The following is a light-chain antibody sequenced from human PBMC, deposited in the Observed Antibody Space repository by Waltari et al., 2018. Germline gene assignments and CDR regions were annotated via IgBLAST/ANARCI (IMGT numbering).Light chain of an antibody. Sequence: DIVMTQSPLSLPVTPGEPASISCRSSQSLLHSNGYNYLHWYLQKPGQSPLLLIYLDSNRASGVPDRFSGSASGTDFTLKISRVEAEDVGVYYCMQSLQTPITFGQGTRLEIK. CDR2: LDS. J-gene: IGKJ5*01. CDR1: QSLLHSNGYNY. V-gene: IGKV2-28*01. CDR3: MQSLQTPIT.